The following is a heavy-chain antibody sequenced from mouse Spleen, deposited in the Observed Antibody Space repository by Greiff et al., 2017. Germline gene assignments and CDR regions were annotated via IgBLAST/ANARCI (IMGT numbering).Heavy chain of an antibody. Sequence: VQLQQPGAELVRPGSSVKLSCKASGYTFTSYWMHWVKQRPIQGLEWIGNIDPSDSETHYNQKFKDKATLTVDKSSSTAYMQLSSLTSEDSAVYYCARTRSLYAMDYWGQGTSVTVSS. D-gene: IGHD6-2*01. CDR1: GYTFTSYW. CDR3: ARTRSLYAMDY. J-gene: IGHJ4*01. CDR2: IDPSDSET. V-gene: IGHV1-52*01.